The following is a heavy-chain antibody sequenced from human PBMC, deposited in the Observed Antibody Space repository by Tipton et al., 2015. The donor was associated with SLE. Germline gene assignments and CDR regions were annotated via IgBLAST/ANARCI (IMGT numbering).Heavy chain of an antibody. D-gene: IGHD5-12*01. CDR1: GFTFSSYS. Sequence: SLRLSCAASGFTFSSYSMNWVRQAPGKGLEWVANIKQDGSAKAYVDSVKGRFTISRDNAKKSLFLYMNSLRADDTAVYYCVKAFPYDYANNWGRGTLVSVSS. V-gene: IGHV3-7*01. CDR2: IKQDGSAK. J-gene: IGHJ4*02. CDR3: VKAFPYDYANN.